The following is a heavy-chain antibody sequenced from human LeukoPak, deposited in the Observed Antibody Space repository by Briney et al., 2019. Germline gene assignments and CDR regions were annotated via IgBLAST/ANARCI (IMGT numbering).Heavy chain of an antibody. CDR2: INTNTGNP. J-gene: IGHJ6*03. D-gene: IGHD6-19*01. V-gene: IGHV7-4-1*02. CDR3: ARWGSSGWRWTHYYYYMDV. CDR1: GYTFTIYA. Sequence: ASVKVSYKASGYTFTIYAMNWVRQAPGQGVEWMGWINTNTGNPTYAQGFTGRFVFSLDTSVSTAYLQISSLKAEDTAVYYCARWGSSGWRWTHYYYYMDVWGKGTTVTVSS.